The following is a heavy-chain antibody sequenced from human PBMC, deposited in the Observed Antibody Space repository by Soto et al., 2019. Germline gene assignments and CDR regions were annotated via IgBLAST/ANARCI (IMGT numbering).Heavy chain of an antibody. CDR3: AKDPSAAGMSSDWFDP. J-gene: IGHJ5*02. D-gene: IGHD6-13*01. CDR1: GFTFSSYA. Sequence: GGSLRLSCAASGFTFSSYAMSWVRQAPGKGLEWVSAISGSGGSTYYADSVKGRFTISRDNSKNTLYLQMNSLRAEDTAVYYCAKDPSAAGMSSDWFDPWGQGTLVTXSS. CDR2: ISGSGGST. V-gene: IGHV3-23*01.